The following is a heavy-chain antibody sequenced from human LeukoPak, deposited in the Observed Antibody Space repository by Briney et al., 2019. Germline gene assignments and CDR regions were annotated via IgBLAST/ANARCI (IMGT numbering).Heavy chain of an antibody. Sequence: PGRSLRLSCAASGFTFSSYAMHWVRQAPGKGLEWVAVISYDGSNKYYADSVKGRFTISRDNSKNTLYLQMNSLRAEDTAVYYCARDFFRRDGYNYYFDYWGQGTLVTVSS. CDR2: ISYDGSNK. CDR1: GFTFSSYA. CDR3: ARDFFRRDGYNYYFDY. V-gene: IGHV3-30-3*01. D-gene: IGHD5-24*01. J-gene: IGHJ4*02.